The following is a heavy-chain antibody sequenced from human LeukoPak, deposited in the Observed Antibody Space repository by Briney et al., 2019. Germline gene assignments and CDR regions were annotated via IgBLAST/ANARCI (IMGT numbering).Heavy chain of an antibody. CDR2: INPSGGST. D-gene: IGHD5-18*01. CDR1: GYTFTSYY. J-gene: IGHJ4*02. V-gene: IGHV1-46*01. Sequence: ASVKVSCKASGYTFTSYYMHWVRQAPGQGLEWMGIINPSGGSTSYAQKFQGRVTMTRDTSTGTVYMELSSLRSEDTAVYHCARGSVDTAMVNWGQGTLVTVSS. CDR3: ARGSVDTAMVN.